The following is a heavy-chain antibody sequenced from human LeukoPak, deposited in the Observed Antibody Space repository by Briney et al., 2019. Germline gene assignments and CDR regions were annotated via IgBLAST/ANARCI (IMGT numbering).Heavy chain of an antibody. J-gene: IGHJ4*02. CDR1: GFTFSSYW. Sequence: GGSLRLSCAASGFTFSSYWMSWVRQAPGKGLEWVANIKQDGSEKCYVDSVEGRFTISRDNAKNSLYLQMNSLRAEDTAVYYCATDGLVATILPYFDHWGQGTLVTVSS. CDR2: IKQDGSEK. V-gene: IGHV3-7*01. CDR3: ATDGLVATILPYFDH. D-gene: IGHD5-12*01.